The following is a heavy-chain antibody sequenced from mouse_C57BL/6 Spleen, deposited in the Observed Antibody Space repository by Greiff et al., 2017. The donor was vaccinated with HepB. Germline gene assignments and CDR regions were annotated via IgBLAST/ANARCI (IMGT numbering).Heavy chain of an antibody. Sequence: EVQLVESGGGLVQPGGSLKLSCAASGFTFSDYYMYWVRQTPEKRLEWVAYISNGGGSTYYPDTVKGRFTISRDNAKNTLYLQMSRLKSEDTAMYYCASITTAYAMDYWGQGTSVTVSS. CDR2: ISNGGGST. D-gene: IGHD1-1*01. CDR1: GFTFSDYY. V-gene: IGHV5-12*01. J-gene: IGHJ4*01. CDR3: ASITTAYAMDY.